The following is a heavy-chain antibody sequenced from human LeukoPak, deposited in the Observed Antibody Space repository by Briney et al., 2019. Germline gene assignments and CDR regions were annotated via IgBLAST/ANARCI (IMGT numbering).Heavy chain of an antibody. CDR2: ISGSGGNT. CDR1: GFTFSNYA. Sequence: RGSLRPSCAASGFTFSNYAMNWVRQAPGKGLECVSVISGSGGNTSYADSVKGRFTISRDNSKNTLYLQMNSLRAEDTAVYYCTRSTRIVYYFDYWGQGTMATLSS. V-gene: IGHV3-23*01. J-gene: IGHJ4*02. CDR3: TRSTRIVYYFDY. D-gene: IGHD5/OR15-5a*01.